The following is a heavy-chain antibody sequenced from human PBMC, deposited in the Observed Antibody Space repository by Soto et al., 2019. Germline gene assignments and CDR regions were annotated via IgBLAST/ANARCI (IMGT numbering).Heavy chain of an antibody. D-gene: IGHD5-12*01. Sequence: QVQLQESGPGLVKPSQTLSLTCTVSGGSISGNYYWSWIRQHPGKGREWIGYIHYSGDTYYNPSHQSRVTMSIDTSKNQFSLNLRSVTAADTAVYYCATGGYNDYRGYDYWGQGTLVTVSS. CDR2: IHYSGDT. CDR3: ATGGYNDYRGYDY. J-gene: IGHJ4*02. V-gene: IGHV4-31*03. CDR1: GGSISGNYY.